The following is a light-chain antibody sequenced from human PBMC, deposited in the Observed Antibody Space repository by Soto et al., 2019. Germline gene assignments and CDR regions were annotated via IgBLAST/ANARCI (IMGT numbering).Light chain of an antibody. CDR2: GND. J-gene: IGLJ1*01. CDR3: HSYDSSLNGFV. CDR1: STNIGRNP. Sequence: QSVLTQPPSASGTPGQRVTISCSGTSTNIGRNPVYWYQQLPGTAPKLLIYGNDQRPSGVPDRFSGSKSGASASLAISGLRSEDEADYYCHSYDSSLNGFVFGTGTKVTVL. V-gene: IGLV1-47*02.